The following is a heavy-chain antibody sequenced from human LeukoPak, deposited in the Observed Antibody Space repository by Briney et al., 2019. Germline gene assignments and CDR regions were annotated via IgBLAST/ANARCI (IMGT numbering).Heavy chain of an antibody. Sequence: SGGSLRLSCAASGFTLSDHYMDWVRQAPGKGLEWVGRTTNKANSYTTEYAVSVKGRFTISRDDSKNSLYLQMNSLKTEDTAVYYCARENYYGSGSRWFDPWGQGTLVTVSS. CDR2: TTNKANSYTT. V-gene: IGHV3-72*01. CDR3: ARENYYGSGSRWFDP. CDR1: GFTLSDHY. J-gene: IGHJ5*02. D-gene: IGHD3-10*01.